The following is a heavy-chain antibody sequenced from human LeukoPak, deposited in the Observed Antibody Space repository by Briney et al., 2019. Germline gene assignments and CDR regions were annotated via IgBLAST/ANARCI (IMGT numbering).Heavy chain of an antibody. CDR3: ARLADNSGYDWRGYYYGMDV. Sequence: PSETLSLTCTVSGGSISSYYWSWIRQPPGKGLEWIGYIYYSGSTNYNPSLKSRVTISVDTSKNQFSLKLSSVTAADTAVYYCARLADNSGYDWRGYYYGMDVWGQGTTVTVSS. V-gene: IGHV4-59*08. J-gene: IGHJ6*02. CDR2: IYYSGST. CDR1: GGSISSYY. D-gene: IGHD5-12*01.